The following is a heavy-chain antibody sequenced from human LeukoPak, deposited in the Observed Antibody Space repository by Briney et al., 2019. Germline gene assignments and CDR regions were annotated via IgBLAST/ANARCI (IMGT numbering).Heavy chain of an antibody. D-gene: IGHD3-10*01. V-gene: IGHV3-21*01. CDR1: GFTFSSYS. Sequence: GGSLRLSCAASGFTFSSYSMNWVRQAPGKGLEWVSSISSSSSYIYYADSVKGRFTISRDNAKNSLYPQMNSLRAEDTAVYYCARDAITMVRGVISPWGQGTLVTVSS. CDR3: ARDAITMVRGVISP. J-gene: IGHJ5*02. CDR2: ISSSSSYI.